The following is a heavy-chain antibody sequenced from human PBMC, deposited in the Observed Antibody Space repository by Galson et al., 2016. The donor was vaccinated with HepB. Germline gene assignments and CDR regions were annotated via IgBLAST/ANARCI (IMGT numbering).Heavy chain of an antibody. J-gene: IGHJ5*02. CDR2: INTNSGGT. D-gene: IGHD1-1*01. Sequence: SVKVSCKASGNTFTDYVSWVRQAPGQGLEWMGRINTNSGGTNYALAFHGRITMTRDTATRTLYMELRTLRSDYTAVYYCATQLVPGSASWGQGTLVVVSS. V-gene: IGHV1-2*06. CDR1: GNTFTDY. CDR3: ATQLVPGSAS.